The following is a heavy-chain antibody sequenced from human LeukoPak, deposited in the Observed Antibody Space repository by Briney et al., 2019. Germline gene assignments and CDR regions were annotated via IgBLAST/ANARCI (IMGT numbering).Heavy chain of an antibody. CDR3: ARDRGDGYNH. Sequence: PGGSLRLSCAASGFTFSSYSMNWVRQAPGKGLEWVSSISSSSSYIYYADSVKGRFTISRDNAKNSLYLQMNSLRAEDMAVYYCARDRGDGYNHWGQGTLVTVSS. CDR2: ISSSSSYI. V-gene: IGHV3-21*01. D-gene: IGHD5-24*01. CDR1: GFTFSSYS. J-gene: IGHJ4*02.